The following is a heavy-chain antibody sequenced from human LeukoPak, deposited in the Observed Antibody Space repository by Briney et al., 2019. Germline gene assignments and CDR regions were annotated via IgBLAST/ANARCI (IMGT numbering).Heavy chain of an antibody. CDR2: INHSGST. CDR3: ARFPNGWLQLGAFDI. V-gene: IGHV4-34*01. Sequence: SETLSLTCAVYGGSFSGYYWSWIRQPPGKGLEWIGEINHSGSTSYNPSLKSRVSISVDTSRNQFSLKLSSVTAADTAVYYCARFPNGWLQLGAFDIWGRGTMVTVSS. D-gene: IGHD5-24*01. J-gene: IGHJ3*02. CDR1: GGSFSGYY.